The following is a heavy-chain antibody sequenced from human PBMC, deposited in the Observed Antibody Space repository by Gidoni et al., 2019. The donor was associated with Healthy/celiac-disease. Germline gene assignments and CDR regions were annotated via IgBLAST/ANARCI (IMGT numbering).Heavy chain of an antibody. CDR3: ARGLGSKGGYPRRDWFDP. J-gene: IGHJ5*02. CDR1: GGTFSSYA. D-gene: IGHD1-26*01. V-gene: IGHV1-69*01. CDR2: IIPIFGTA. Sequence: QVQLVQSGAEVKKPGSSVKVSCKASGGTFSSYAIRWVRQAPGQGLEWMGGIIPIFGTAKYAQKFQGRVTITADESTSTAYMELSSLRSEDTAVYYCARGLGSKGGYPRRDWFDPWGQGTLVTVSS.